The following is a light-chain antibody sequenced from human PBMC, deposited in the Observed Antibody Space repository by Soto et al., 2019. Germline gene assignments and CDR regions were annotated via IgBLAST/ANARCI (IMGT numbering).Light chain of an antibody. J-gene: IGLJ1*01. CDR3: SSYTSSSTLCV. CDR1: SSDVGGYNY. Sequence: SALTQPASASGSPGQSITISCTGTSSDVGGYNYVSWYQQHPGKAPKLMIYEVSNRPSGVSNRFSGSKSGNTASLTISGLQAEDEADYYCSSYTSSSTLCVFGTGTKVTVL. V-gene: IGLV2-14*01. CDR2: EVS.